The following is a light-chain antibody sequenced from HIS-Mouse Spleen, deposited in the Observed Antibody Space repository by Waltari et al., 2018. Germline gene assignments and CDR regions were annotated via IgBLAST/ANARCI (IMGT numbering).Light chain of an antibody. CDR1: ALPKKN. CDR2: EDS. V-gene: IGLV3-10*01. J-gene: IGLJ3*02. Sequence: SYELTQPPSVSVSPGQTARITCSGDALPKKNVNWYHQKSGQAPVLVIYEDSKRPSGIPERFSGSSSGTMATLTISGAQVEDEADYYCYSTDSSGNHWVFGGGTKLTVL. CDR3: YSTDSSGNHWV.